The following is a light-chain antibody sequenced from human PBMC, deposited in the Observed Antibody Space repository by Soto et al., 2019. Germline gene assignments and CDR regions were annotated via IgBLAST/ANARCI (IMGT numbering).Light chain of an antibody. CDR1: QSVSRSQ. V-gene: IGKV3-20*01. CDR2: GAS. J-gene: IGKJ2*01. Sequence: EIVLTQSPGTLSLSPGQRATLSCRASQSVSRSQLGWYQQKPGQGPRLLIYGASSRATGIPDRFSGSGSGTDFTLNISRLEPEDFAVYHCQQYDRSPYTFGQGTKLEIK. CDR3: QQYDRSPYT.